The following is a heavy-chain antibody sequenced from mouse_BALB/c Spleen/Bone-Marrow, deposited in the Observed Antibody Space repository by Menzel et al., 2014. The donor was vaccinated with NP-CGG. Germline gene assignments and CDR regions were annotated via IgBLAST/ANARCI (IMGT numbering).Heavy chain of an antibody. V-gene: IGHV5-6*02. CDR3: ARRSDYDYFDY. J-gene: IGHJ2*01. CDR1: GSTFSNYG. Sequence: EVMLVESGRDLVKPGGSLKLSCAASGSTFSNYGMSWVRQTPDKRLEWVATINSGGRYAFYPDSVKGRFTISRDNAKNTLYLQMSSLKSEDTAMYYCARRSDYDYFDYWGQGTTLTVSS. D-gene: IGHD2-4*01. CDR2: INSGGRYA.